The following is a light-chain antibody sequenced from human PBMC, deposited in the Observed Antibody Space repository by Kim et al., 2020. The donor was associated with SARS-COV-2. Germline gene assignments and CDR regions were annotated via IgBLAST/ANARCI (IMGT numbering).Light chain of an antibody. J-gene: IGLJ3*02. Sequence: PGKTARTTCGGNHMGSKSVPWYQHKPGQAPVLVIYYDSDRPSGIPERFSGSNSGNTATLTISRVEAGDEADYYCQVWDSSSDHRVFGGGTQLTVL. CDR1: HMGSKS. CDR3: QVWDSSSDHRV. CDR2: YDS. V-gene: IGLV3-21*04.